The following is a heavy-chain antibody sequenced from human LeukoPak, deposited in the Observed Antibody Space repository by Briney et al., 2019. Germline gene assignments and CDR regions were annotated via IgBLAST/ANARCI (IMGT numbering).Heavy chain of an antibody. V-gene: IGHV3-23*01. CDR2: ISGSGDST. D-gene: IGHD3-3*01. CDR3: AKDYWEWSRVN. CDR1: GLTFSSHA. Sequence: PGGSLRLSCAASGLTFSSHALSWVRQAPGKGLEWVSVISGSGDSTHDAESVEGRFTISRDNSKNTLYLQMKSLRAEDTAVYYSAKDYWEWSRVNWGQGTLVTVSS. J-gene: IGHJ4*02.